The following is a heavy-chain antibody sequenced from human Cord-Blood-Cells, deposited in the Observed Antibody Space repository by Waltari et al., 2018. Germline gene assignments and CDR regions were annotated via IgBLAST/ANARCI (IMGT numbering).Heavy chain of an antibody. CDR3: ASPIYDSSGYYFDY. V-gene: IGHV4-39*01. Sequence: QLQLQESGPGLVKPSETLSLTCTVSGGSISSSSYSWGCIPRPPGKGLEWIGSIYYSGSTYYNPSLKSRVTISVDTSKNQFSLKLSSVTAADTAVYYCASPIYDSSGYYFDYWGQGTLVTVSS. CDR2: IYYSGST. J-gene: IGHJ4*02. CDR1: GGSISSSSYS. D-gene: IGHD3-22*01.